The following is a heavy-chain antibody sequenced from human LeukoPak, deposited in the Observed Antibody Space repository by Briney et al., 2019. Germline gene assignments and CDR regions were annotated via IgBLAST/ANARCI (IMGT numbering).Heavy chain of an antibody. Sequence: SETLSLTCAVYGGSFSGYYWSWIRQPPGKGLEWIGEINHSGSTNYSPSLKSRVTISVDTSKNQFSLKLSSVTAADTAVYYCARGDRYSSSWPFDYWGQGTLVTVSS. J-gene: IGHJ4*02. D-gene: IGHD6-13*01. V-gene: IGHV4-34*01. CDR3: ARGDRYSSSWPFDY. CDR1: GGSFSGYY. CDR2: INHSGST.